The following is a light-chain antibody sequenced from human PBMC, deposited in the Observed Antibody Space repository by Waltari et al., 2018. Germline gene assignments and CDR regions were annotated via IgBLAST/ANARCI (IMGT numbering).Light chain of an antibody. J-gene: IGLJ3*02. Sequence: QSVLTQPPSASGTPEQRVTISCSGSSSNIGSNSVNWYQQLPGTAPKLLIHTNNHRPSGVPDRFSGSKSGTSASLASSGLQSEDEADYYCAAWDDSLIGWVFGGGTKLTVL. CDR3: AAWDDSLIGWV. CDR1: SSNIGSNS. CDR2: TNN. V-gene: IGLV1-44*01.